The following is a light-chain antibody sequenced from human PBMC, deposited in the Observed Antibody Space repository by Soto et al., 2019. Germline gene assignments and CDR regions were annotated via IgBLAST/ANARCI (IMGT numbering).Light chain of an antibody. CDR2: GAS. J-gene: IGKJ2*01. CDR1: QSVGSN. Sequence: EMVMTQSPATLSVSPGERATLSCRASQSVGSNLAWYQQKHGQAPSLLIIGASTRATGIPASFSGSGSGTEFTLTISSLQSEDFAIYYCQQYNNWPYTFGQGTKLDIK. V-gene: IGKV3-15*01. CDR3: QQYNNWPYT.